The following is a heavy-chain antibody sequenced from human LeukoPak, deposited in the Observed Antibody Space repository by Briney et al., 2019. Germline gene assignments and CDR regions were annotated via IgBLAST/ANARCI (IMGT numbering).Heavy chain of an antibody. CDR3: ARTYSSSWYGASDAFDI. Sequence: SETLSLTCTVSGGSISSGDCYWSWIRQPPGKGLEWIGYIYYSGSTYYNPSLKSRVTISVDTSKNQFSLKLSSVTAADTAVYYCARTYSSSWYGASDAFDIWGQGTMVTVSS. J-gene: IGHJ3*02. V-gene: IGHV4-30-4*01. D-gene: IGHD6-13*01. CDR2: IYYSGST. CDR1: GGSISSGDCY.